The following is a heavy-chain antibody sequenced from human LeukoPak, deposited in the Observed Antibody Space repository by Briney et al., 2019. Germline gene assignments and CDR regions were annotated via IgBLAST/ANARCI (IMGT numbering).Heavy chain of an antibody. CDR2: IIPMFGST. J-gene: IGHJ6*03. V-gene: IGHV1-69*13. CDR1: GGSFTNCP. D-gene: IGHD3-10*01. Sequence: SVKVSCKASGGSFTNCPFHWVRQAPGQGLEWMGGIIPMFGSTDYAQKFQGRLTITADESTTTAYLELSSLRSDDTAVYYCARGLLWFGKGTPNPYYYYMDVWGKGTTVTISS. CDR3: ARGLLWFGKGTPNPYYYYMDV.